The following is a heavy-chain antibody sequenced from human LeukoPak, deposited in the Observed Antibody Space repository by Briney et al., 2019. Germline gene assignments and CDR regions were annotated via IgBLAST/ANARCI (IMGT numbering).Heavy chain of an antibody. CDR3: AKNWGSLDY. CDR1: GLTFSSDA. J-gene: IGHJ4*02. Sequence: GGSLRLSCAASGLTFSSDAMTWVRQAPGKGLEWIAYIGSVSSPIFYANSVKGRFTISRDNAKNSLYLQMNSLRAEDTAVYYCAKNWGSLDYWGQGTLVTVSS. CDR2: IGSVSSPI. D-gene: IGHD7-27*01. V-gene: IGHV3-48*01.